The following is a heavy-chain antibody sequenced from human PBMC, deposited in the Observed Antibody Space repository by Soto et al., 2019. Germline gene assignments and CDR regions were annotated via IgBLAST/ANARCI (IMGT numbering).Heavy chain of an antibody. V-gene: IGHV4-31*01. CDR1: GGPISSFAYY. CDR3: AHAVRPAMTTAGTDGWCDP. Sequence: QVQLQESGPGLVEPSQTLSLTCTVSGGPISSFAYYWSWIRQLPGKGLEWIGYIYHIGNTYYNPSQYCAVTLKLERSKYQFTLKMTAAPAADNVVYYGAHAVRPAMTTAGTDGWCDPWGQGTLVTVSS. J-gene: IGHJ5*02. CDR2: IYHIGNT. D-gene: IGHD6-13*01.